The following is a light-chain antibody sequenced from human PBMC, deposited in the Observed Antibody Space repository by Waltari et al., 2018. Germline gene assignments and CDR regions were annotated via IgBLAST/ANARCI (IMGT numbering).Light chain of an antibody. CDR2: GAS. V-gene: IGKV3-20*01. CDR3: QQYGSSPFLT. J-gene: IGKJ4*01. CDR1: QSVSSSY. Sequence: EIVLTQSPGTLSLSPGERATLSCRASQSVSSSYLAWYQQKPGQAPRLLIYGASSRATGIPDRFSGSGSGTDFTLTISRLEPEDFAVYYCQQYGSSPFLTFGGGTKEEIK.